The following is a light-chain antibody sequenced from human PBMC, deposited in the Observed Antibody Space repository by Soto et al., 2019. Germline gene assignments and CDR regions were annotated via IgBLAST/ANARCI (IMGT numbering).Light chain of an antibody. CDR2: DAS. V-gene: IGKV1-13*02. J-gene: IGKJ5*01. CDR1: QGISSA. Sequence: AIQLTQSPSSLSASVGDRVTITCRASQGISSALAWYQQKPGKAPKLLIYDASSLESGVPSRFSGSGYGTDFTLTISSLQPEDFSTYYCQQFNSYPFTFGQGTRLEIK. CDR3: QQFNSYPFT.